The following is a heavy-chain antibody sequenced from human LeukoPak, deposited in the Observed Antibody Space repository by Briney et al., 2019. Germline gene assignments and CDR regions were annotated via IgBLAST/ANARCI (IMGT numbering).Heavy chain of an antibody. J-gene: IGHJ4*02. CDR2: INWDGGST. CDR3: ARYHYYDSSGPDY. Sequence: RPGGSLRLSCAASGFTFDDYGMSWVRQAPGKGLDWVSGINWDGGSTGYADSVKGRFTISRDNAKNSLYLQMNSLRAEDTALYYCARYHYYDSSGPDYWGQGTLVTVSS. CDR1: GFTFDDYG. V-gene: IGHV3-20*04. D-gene: IGHD3-22*01.